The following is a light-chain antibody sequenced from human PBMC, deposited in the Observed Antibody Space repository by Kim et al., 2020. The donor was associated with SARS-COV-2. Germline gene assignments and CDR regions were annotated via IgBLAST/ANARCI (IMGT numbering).Light chain of an antibody. CDR1: SLTTYY. Sequence: SSELTQDPAVSVALGQTVRITCQGGSLTTYYASWYQQKPGQAPVLVFYAKDNRPSGIPDRFSSSSSGNTASLTIPETPAEDEADYFCHCRDSSGNHQVFG. J-gene: IGLJ2*01. V-gene: IGLV3-19*01. CDR3: HCRDSSGNHQV. CDR2: AKD.